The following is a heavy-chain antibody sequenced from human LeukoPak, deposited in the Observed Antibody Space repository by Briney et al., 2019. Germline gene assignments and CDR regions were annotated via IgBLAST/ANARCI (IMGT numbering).Heavy chain of an antibody. V-gene: IGHV5-51*01. J-gene: IGHJ4*02. CDR2: IYPGDSDT. D-gene: IGHD1-26*01. CDR3: TRMHLPGIVGAFDY. CDR1: GYSFTSYW. Sequence: GESLKISCKGSGYSFTSYWIGWVRQMPGKSLEWMGIIYPGDSDTRYSPSFRGQVTISADKSISTAYLQWSSLKASDTAMYYCTRMHLPGIVGAFDYWGQGTLVTVSS.